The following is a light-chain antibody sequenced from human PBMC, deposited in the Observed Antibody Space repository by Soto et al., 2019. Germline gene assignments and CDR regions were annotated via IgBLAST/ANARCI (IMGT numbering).Light chain of an antibody. Sequence: EIVFTKAPGTLSFSPGERSALSCMASQSISDTLAWYQQKPGQAPRLLIYGASKRATGFPARFSGSGSGTDFTLTISSLQSEDFAVYYCQQYNNWPWTFGQGTKVDIK. CDR2: GAS. CDR3: QQYNNWPWT. V-gene: IGKV3-15*01. CDR1: QSISDT. J-gene: IGKJ1*01.